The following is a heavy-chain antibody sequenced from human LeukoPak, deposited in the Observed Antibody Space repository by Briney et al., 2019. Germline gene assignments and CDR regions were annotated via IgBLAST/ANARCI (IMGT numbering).Heavy chain of an antibody. Sequence: GGSLRLSCAASGFTISIYAMSWVRQAPGKGLEWVSGISGGGGSTYYTDSVKGRFTISTDNSKNTLYLQMNSLRAEDTAVYYCAKRNWNDDTGCWGQGTLVTVPS. CDR2: ISGGGGST. CDR1: GFTISIYA. V-gene: IGHV3-23*01. CDR3: AKRNWNDDTGC. J-gene: IGHJ4*02. D-gene: IGHD1-1*01.